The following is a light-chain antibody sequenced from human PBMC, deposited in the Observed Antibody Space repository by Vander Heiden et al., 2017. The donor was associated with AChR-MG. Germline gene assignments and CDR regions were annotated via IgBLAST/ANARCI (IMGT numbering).Light chain of an antibody. Sequence: DIQMTQSPSTLSAYVGDRVTITCRASQSVNTWLAWYQQKPGKAPKLLIYKSSFLESGVPSRFSGSGFGTEFSLTISSLQPDDFATYYCQQYDNKIYTFGQGTKLEIK. CDR2: KSS. J-gene: IGKJ2*01. CDR3: QQYDNKIYT. CDR1: QSVNTW. V-gene: IGKV1-5*03.